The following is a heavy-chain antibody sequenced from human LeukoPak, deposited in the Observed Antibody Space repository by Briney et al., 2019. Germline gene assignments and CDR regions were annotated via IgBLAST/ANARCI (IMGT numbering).Heavy chain of an antibody. J-gene: IGHJ4*02. V-gene: IGHV1-2*02. Sequence: ASVKVSCKASGYTFTSYGISWVRQAPGQGPEWMGWINPNSGGTNCAQKFQGRVTMTRDTSISTAYMELSRLRSDDTAVYYCARDGGGYDILTGYYQDYWGQGTLVTVSS. CDR3: ARDGGGYDILTGYYQDY. D-gene: IGHD3-9*01. CDR2: INPNSGGT. CDR1: GYTFTSYG.